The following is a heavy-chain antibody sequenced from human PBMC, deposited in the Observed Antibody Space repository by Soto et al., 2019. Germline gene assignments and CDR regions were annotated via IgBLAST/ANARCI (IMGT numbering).Heavy chain of an antibody. CDR3: AKIYTWNEWQGGSDY. J-gene: IGHJ4*02. CDR2: INPNTGVT. V-gene: IGHV1-2*02. D-gene: IGHD3-3*01. Sequence: QVHLEQSGAEVKKAGASVKISCKASGYSFAAYYINWVRQVSGQGLEWMGWINPNTGVTDYAQKFQGRVTLTRDTSIKTAYLELTILRSDDTAVYYCAKIYTWNEWQGGSDYWGQGTLLTVSS. CDR1: GYSFAAYY.